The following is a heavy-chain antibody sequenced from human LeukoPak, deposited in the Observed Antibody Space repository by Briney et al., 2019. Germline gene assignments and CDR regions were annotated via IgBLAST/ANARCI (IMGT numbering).Heavy chain of an antibody. V-gene: IGHV3-30-3*01. CDR2: ISYDGSNK. Sequence: GGSLRLSCAASGFTFSSYAMHWVRQAPGKGLEWVAVISYDGSNKYYADSVKGRFTISRDNSKNTLYLQMNSLRAEDTAVYYCARVNEQQLAVDYFDYWGQGTLVIVSS. D-gene: IGHD6-6*01. CDR3: ARVNEQQLAVDYFDY. CDR1: GFTFSSYA. J-gene: IGHJ4*02.